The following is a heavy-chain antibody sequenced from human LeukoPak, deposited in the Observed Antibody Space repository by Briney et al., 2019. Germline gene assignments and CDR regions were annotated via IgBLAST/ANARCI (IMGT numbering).Heavy chain of an antibody. CDR1: GYTFTDYF. Sequence: ASVKVSCKASGYTFTDYFIHWVRQAPGQGLEWTGIISPNGGTTNYAQKFQGRVTMTRNTSISTAYMELSSLRSEDTAVYYCARNIGMVRGVPAGPWGQGTLVTVSS. V-gene: IGHV1-46*01. CDR3: ARNIGMVRGVPAGP. D-gene: IGHD3-10*01. CDR2: ISPNGGTT. J-gene: IGHJ5*02.